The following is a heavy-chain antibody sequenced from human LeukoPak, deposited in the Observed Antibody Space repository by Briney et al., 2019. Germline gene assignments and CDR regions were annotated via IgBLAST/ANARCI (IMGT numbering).Heavy chain of an antibody. CDR2: IGTAGDT. J-gene: IGHJ4*02. D-gene: IGHD1-14*01. Sequence: QAGGSLRLSCAASGFTFSSYDMHWVRQATGKGLEWVSAIGTAGDTYYPGSVKGRFTISRENAKNSLYLQMNSLRAGDTAVYYCARAGAGYNGDYFDYWGQGTLVTVS. V-gene: IGHV3-13*01. CDR3: ARAGAGYNGDYFDY. CDR1: GFTFSSYD.